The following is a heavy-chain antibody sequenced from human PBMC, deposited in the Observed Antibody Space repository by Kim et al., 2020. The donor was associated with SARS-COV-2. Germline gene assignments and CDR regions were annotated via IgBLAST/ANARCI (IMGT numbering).Heavy chain of an antibody. D-gene: IGHD6-13*01. J-gene: IGHJ5*02. CDR3: ARDFSSSWYNWFAP. V-gene: IGHV3-11*01. CDR1: GFTFSDYY. Sequence: GGSLRLSCAASGFTFSDYYMSWIRQAPGKGLEWVSYISSSGSTIYYADSVKGRFTISRDNAKNSLYLQMNSLRAEDTAVYYCARDFSSSWYNWFAPWGQGTLVTVSS. CDR2: ISSSGSTI.